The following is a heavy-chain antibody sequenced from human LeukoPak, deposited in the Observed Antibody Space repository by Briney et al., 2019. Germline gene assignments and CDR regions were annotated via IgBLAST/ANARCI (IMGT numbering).Heavy chain of an antibody. CDR3: AKDATTIFGVAYFDY. V-gene: IGHV3-23*01. CDR2: ISGSGVST. CDR1: GGTFSSYA. Sequence: ASVKVSCKASGGTFSSYAMSWVRQAPGKGLEWVSAISGSGVSTYYADSVKGRFTISRDNSKNTLYLQMNSLRAEDTAVYYCAKDATTIFGVAYFDYWGQGTLVTVS. J-gene: IGHJ4*02. D-gene: IGHD3-3*01.